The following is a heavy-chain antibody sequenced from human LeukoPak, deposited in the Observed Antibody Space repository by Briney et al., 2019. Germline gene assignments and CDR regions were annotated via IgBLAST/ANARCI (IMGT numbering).Heavy chain of an antibody. CDR3: ARAYSNLYYYMDV. CDR2: IYYSGST. J-gene: IGHJ6*03. CDR1: GGSISSYC. V-gene: IGHV4-59*01. Sequence: ASETLSLTCTVSGGSISSYCWSWIRQPPGKGLEWIGYIYYSGSTNYNPSLKSRVTISVDTSKNQFSLKLSSVTAADTAVYYCARAYSNLYYYMDVWGKGTTVTVSS. D-gene: IGHD4-11*01.